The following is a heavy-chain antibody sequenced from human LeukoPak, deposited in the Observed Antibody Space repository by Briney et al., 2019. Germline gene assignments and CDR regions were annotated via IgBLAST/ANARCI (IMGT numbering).Heavy chain of an antibody. CDR1: GFTFSSHT. CDR2: ISGNGRTT. J-gene: IGHJ4*02. CDR3: VKDRTGTYSLDY. Sequence: GGSLRLSYSASGFTFSSHTMHWVRQAPGKGLEYVSSISGNGRTTWYADSVKGRFTISRDNSKNTLYLQMSSLRPEDTALYFCVKDRTGTYSLDYWGQGTLVTVSS. D-gene: IGHD1-26*01. V-gene: IGHV3-64D*06.